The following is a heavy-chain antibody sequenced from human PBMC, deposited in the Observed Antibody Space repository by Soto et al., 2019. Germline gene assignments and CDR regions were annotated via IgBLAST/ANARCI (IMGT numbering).Heavy chain of an antibody. CDR1: EVTFSQHC. CDR2: IKPDGSDK. CDR3: ARGHYGRDY. D-gene: IGHD4-17*01. V-gene: IGHV3-7*01. J-gene: IGHJ4*02. Sequence: RLCRAAAEVTFSQHCVRWVRQAPGKGLEWVADIKPDGSDKYYVDSVKGRFTISRDNARHSVYLQMNSLRAEDTAMYYCARGHYGRDYWGQGTPVTVSS.